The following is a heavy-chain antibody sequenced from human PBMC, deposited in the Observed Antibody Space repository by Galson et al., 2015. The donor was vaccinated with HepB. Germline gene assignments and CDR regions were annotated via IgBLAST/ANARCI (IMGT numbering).Heavy chain of an antibody. V-gene: IGHV3-48*04. D-gene: IGHD6-19*01. CDR1: GFTFRSYS. J-gene: IGHJ4*02. CDR3: AAYSSGWYSGGFVY. CDR2: ISSSSSTI. Sequence: SLRLSCADSGFTFRSYSMNWVRQAPGKGLGWVSYISSSSSTIYYADSEKGRFTISRDNAKNSLYLQMNSLRAEDTAVYYCAAYSSGWYSGGFVYWGQGTLVTVSS.